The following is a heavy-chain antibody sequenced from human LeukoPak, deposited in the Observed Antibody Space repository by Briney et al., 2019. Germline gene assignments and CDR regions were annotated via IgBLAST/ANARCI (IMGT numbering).Heavy chain of an antibody. Sequence: GGSLRLSCAASGFTFSSYEMNWVRQAPGKGLEWVSYISSSGSTIYYADSVKGRFTISRDNAKNSLYLQMNSLRAEDTAVYYCARVWLRSIGVHRWGQGTLVTVSS. D-gene: IGHD3-10*01. CDR1: GFTFSSYE. CDR2: ISSSGSTI. V-gene: IGHV3-48*03. J-gene: IGHJ5*02. CDR3: ARVWLRSIGVHR.